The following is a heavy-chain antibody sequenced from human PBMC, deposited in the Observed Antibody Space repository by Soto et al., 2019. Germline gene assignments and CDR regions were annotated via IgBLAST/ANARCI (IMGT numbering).Heavy chain of an antibody. J-gene: IGHJ5*02. Sequence: GGSLRLSCTASGFMFGSYWMTWVRHVPGKGLQWVANIKRDGSEKYYVDFVKGRFTISRDNADNSVFLDMNNLRVDDTAVYYCAGMPYTSGLRFDPWGPGTLVTVSS. D-gene: IGHD6-19*01. CDR3: AGMPYTSGLRFDP. CDR1: GFMFGSYW. V-gene: IGHV3-7*03. CDR2: IKRDGSEK.